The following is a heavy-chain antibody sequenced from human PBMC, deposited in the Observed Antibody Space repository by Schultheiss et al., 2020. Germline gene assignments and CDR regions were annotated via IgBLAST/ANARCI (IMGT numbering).Heavy chain of an antibody. CDR1: GFAFSNYA. D-gene: IGHD3-3*01. CDR2: MSGSDGST. Sequence: GGSLRLSCAASGFAFSNYAMSWVRQAPGKGLEWVSAMSGSDGSTYYADSVKGRFTISRDNSKNTLYMQLNSLRAEDTAVYYCAKVGTIFGVVSTTYFDSWGQGTLVT. V-gene: IGHV3-23*01. J-gene: IGHJ4*02. CDR3: AKVGTIFGVVSTTYFDS.